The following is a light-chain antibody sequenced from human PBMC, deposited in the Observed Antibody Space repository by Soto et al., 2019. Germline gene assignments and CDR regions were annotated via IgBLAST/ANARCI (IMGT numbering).Light chain of an antibody. J-gene: IGKJ1*01. CDR3: HQYGTSPWT. CDR1: QSVSSSY. Sequence: EIVLTQSPGTLSLSPGERATLSCRASQSVSSSYLAWYRQKPGQAPRLLIYGASSRATGVPDRFSGSGSGTHCPLTISRLEPEDFAVYYCHQYGTSPWTFGQGTKVEIK. CDR2: GAS. V-gene: IGKV3-20*01.